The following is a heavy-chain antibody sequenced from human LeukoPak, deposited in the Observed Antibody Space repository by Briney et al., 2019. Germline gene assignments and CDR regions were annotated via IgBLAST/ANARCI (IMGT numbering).Heavy chain of an antibody. Sequence: GGSLRLSRAASGFTSSTYAMSWVRQAPGKGLEWVSAISDSGGRTYYADSVKGRFTISRDNSKNTLFRQMNSLRAGDTAVYYCAKTPDSSGHRFDYWGQGTLVTGSS. J-gene: IGHJ4*02. V-gene: IGHV3-23*01. CDR1: GFTSSTYA. CDR2: ISDSGGRT. CDR3: AKTPDSSGHRFDY. D-gene: IGHD3-22*01.